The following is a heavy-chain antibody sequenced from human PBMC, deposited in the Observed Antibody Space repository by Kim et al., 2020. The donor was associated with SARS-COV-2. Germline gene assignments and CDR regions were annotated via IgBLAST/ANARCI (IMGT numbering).Heavy chain of an antibody. CDR3: ARERSGSAYTVYGDWFDP. V-gene: IGHV3-48*03. CDR2: ISSSGGIT. J-gene: IGHJ5*02. CDR1: GFTFSGYE. Sequence: GGSLRLSCAASGFTFSGYEMNWVRQAPGKGLEWVSYISSSGGITYYADSVKGRFTISRDNAKNSLYLQMNSLRVEDTAIYYCARERSGSAYTVYGDWFDPWGQGTLVTVSS. D-gene: IGHD5-12*01.